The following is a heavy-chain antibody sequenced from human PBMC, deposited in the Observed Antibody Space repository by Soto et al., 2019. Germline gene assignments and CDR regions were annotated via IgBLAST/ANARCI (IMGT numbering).Heavy chain of an antibody. CDR2: ISYSGRT. J-gene: IGHJ6*01. CDR1: GGSISRYY. V-gene: IGHV4-59*13. Sequence: PSETLSLTCTVSGGSISRYYWSWIRQPPGKGLEWIGYISYSGRTNYNPSLKSRVTISLDTSKSQFSLKLTSVTAADTAVYYCARDSGRMYYDTWSGYVYCLGDWRQGTSVTTSS. CDR3: ARDSGRMYYDTWSGYVYCLGD. D-gene: IGHD3-3*01.